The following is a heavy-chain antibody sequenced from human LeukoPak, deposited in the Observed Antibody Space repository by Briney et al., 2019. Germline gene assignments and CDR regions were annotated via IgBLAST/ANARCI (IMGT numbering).Heavy chain of an antibody. Sequence: PSETLSLTCTVSGGSISSYYWSWIRQPAGKGLEWIGRIYTSGSTNYNPSLKSRVTISVDKSKNQFSLKLSSATAADTAVYYCARLYNWNDGYFDYWGQGTLVTVSS. V-gene: IGHV4-4*07. CDR2: IYTSGST. CDR3: ARLYNWNDGYFDY. J-gene: IGHJ4*02. CDR1: GGSISSYY. D-gene: IGHD1-1*01.